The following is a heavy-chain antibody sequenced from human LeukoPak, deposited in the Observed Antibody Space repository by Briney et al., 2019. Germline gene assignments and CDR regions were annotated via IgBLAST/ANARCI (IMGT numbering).Heavy chain of an antibody. CDR3: ARAGCSSTSCYAYWFDP. CDR2: INPSGGST. J-gene: IGHJ5*02. D-gene: IGHD2-2*01. V-gene: IGHV1-46*01. CDR1: GYMITSYG. Sequence: ASVKVSCKASGYMITSYGITWVRQAPGQGLEWMGIINPSGGSTSYAQKFQGRVTVTRDMSTSTVYMELSSLRSEDTAVYYCARAGCSSTSCYAYWFDPWGQGTLVTVSS.